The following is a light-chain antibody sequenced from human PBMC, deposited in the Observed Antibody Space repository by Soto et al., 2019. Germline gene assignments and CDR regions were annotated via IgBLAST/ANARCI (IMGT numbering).Light chain of an antibody. CDR2: DVS. CDR1: SSDVGGYDF. V-gene: IGLV2-11*01. CDR3: CSYAGDLAL. J-gene: IGLJ2*01. Sequence: QSVLTQPRSVSGSPGQSVTISCTGTSSDVGGYDFVSWYQQHPGKAPKLMISDVSKRPSGVPDRFSGSKSGNTASLTTSGLQAEDEADYYCCSYAGDLALFGGGTKLTVL.